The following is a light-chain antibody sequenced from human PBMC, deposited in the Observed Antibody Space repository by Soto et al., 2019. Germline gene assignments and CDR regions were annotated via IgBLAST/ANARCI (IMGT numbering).Light chain of an antibody. Sequence: EIVLTQSPGTLSLSPRERSTLYCRASQSVGSNYLAWYQQKPGQAPRVLIYGASSRATGIPDRFSGSGSGADFTLTISRLEPEDFAVYYCQQYTTSPFTFGPGSKVDI. CDR2: GAS. CDR1: QSVGSNY. CDR3: QQYTTSPFT. J-gene: IGKJ3*01. V-gene: IGKV3-20*01.